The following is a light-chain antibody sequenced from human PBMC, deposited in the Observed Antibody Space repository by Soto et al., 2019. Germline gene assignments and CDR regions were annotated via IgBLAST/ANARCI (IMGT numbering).Light chain of an antibody. Sequence: QSALTQPRSVSGSPGQSVAISCTGTSRDIGGYNYVSWYQHHPGKAPKLMIYDVTKRPSGVPDRFSGSKSGNTASLTISGLQAEDEADYYCCSYAGSFTLPVVFGGGTKLTVL. CDR3: CSYAGSFTLPVV. CDR2: DVT. J-gene: IGLJ2*01. CDR1: SRDIGGYNY. V-gene: IGLV2-11*01.